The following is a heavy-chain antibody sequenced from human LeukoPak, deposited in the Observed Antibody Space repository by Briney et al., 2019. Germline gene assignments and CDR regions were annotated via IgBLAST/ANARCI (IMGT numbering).Heavy chain of an antibody. CDR3: ARVTPWGDYTPYAMDV. CDR2: VKPDGSQK. J-gene: IGHJ6*02. D-gene: IGHD3-3*01. Sequence: PGGSLRLSCAASGFTFSTYWMSWVRQAPGKGLEWVAKVKPDGSQKDYVDSVEGRFTISRDNAKNSLYLQMNSLRAEDTAVYFCARVTPWGDYTPYAMDVWGQGTTVTVSS. V-gene: IGHV3-7*01. CDR1: GFTFSTYW.